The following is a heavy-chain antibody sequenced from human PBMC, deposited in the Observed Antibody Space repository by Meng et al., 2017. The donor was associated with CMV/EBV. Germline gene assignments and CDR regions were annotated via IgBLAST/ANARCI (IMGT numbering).Heavy chain of an antibody. D-gene: IGHD6-19*01. CDR3: ARDRTSGWNYGMDV. Sequence: GESLKISCSASGFTFSSYAMHWVRQAPGKGLEWVAVISYDGSNKYYADSVKGRFTIPRDNSKNTLYLQTNSLRAEDTAVYYCARDRTSGWNYGMDVWGQGTTVTVSS. V-gene: IGHV3-30-3*01. CDR2: ISYDGSNK. CDR1: GFTFSSYA. J-gene: IGHJ6*02.